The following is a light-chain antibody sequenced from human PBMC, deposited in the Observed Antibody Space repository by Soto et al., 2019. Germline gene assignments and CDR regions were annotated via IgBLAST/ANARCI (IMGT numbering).Light chain of an antibody. CDR3: SSYTSSSTLVV. J-gene: IGLJ2*01. CDR1: SSDVGGYNY. V-gene: IGLV2-14*01. CDR2: DVS. Sequence: QSALTQPASVSGSPGQSITISCTGTSSDVGGYNYVSWYQQHPGKAPKLMIYDVSNRPSGVSNRLSGSKSGNTASLTISGVQAEDEADYYCSSYTSSSTLVVFGGGTKVTVL.